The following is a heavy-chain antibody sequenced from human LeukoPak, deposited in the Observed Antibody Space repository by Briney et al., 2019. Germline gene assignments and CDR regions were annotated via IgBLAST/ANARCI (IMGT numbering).Heavy chain of an antibody. CDR3: AKGLGNMVRGVIIGDFDY. CDR1: GFTFSTYA. Sequence: GGSLRLSCAASGFTFSTYAMSWVRQAPGKGLDWVAAISGRGGSTFYADSVKGRFTISRDNSKKTLYVQMNSLRVEDAAVYYCAKGLGNMVRGVIIGDFDYWGQGILVTVSS. CDR2: ISGRGGST. D-gene: IGHD3-10*01. J-gene: IGHJ4*02. V-gene: IGHV3-23*01.